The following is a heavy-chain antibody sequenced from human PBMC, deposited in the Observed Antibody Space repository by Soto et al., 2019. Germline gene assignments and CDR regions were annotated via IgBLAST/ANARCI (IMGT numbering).Heavy chain of an antibody. V-gene: IGHV1-69*12. J-gene: IGHJ6*02. D-gene: IGHD2-2*01. CDR1: GGTFSSYA. CDR2: IIPIFGTA. Sequence: QVQLVQSGAEVKKPGSSVKVSCKASGGTFSSYAISWVRQAPGQGLEWMGGIIPIFGTANYAQKFQGRVTIIADESTSTAYMELSSLRSEDTAVYYCARVNRDIVLVSAAMPGIYYYYGMHVWGQGTTVTVSS. CDR3: ARVNRDIVLVSAAMPGIYYYYGMHV.